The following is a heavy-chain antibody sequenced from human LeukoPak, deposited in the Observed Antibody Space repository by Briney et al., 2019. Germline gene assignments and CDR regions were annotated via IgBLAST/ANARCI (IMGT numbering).Heavy chain of an antibody. J-gene: IGHJ4*02. CDR1: GGTFSSYA. Sequence: SVKVSCKASGGTFSSYAISWVRQAPGQGLEWMGGIIPIFGTANYAQKFQGRVTMTRDMSTSTVYMELSSLRSEDTAVYYCARDQDSIGYGENLYWGQGILVTVSS. D-gene: IGHD5-18*01. CDR3: ARDQDSIGYGENLY. CDR2: IIPIFGTA. V-gene: IGHV1-69*05.